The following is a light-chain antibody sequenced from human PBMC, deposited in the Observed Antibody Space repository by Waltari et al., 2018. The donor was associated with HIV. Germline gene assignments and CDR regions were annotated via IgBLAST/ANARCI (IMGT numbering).Light chain of an antibody. V-gene: IGLV8-61*01. CDR1: SGSVSTSYY. CDR3: VPYMGSGINWV. J-gene: IGLJ3*02. CDR2: STN. Sequence: QTVVTQEPSFSVSPGGTVTLTCGLSSGSVSTSYYPSWYQQTPGQAPRTLIYSTNARSSGVPDRFSGSILGNKAALTITGAQADDESDYYCVPYMGSGINWVFGGGTKLTVL.